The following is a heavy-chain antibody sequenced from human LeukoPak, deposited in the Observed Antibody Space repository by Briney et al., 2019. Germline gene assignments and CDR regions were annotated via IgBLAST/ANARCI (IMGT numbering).Heavy chain of an antibody. CDR1: GGTFSSYA. CDR3: ARSQGKEWLARMDV. V-gene: IGHV1-69*01. Sequence: SVNVSCTASGGTFSSYAISRVRQAPGQGLEWMGGIIPIFGTANYAQKFQGRVTITADESTSTAYMELSSLRSEDTAVYYCARSQGKEWLARMDVWGQGTTVTVSS. J-gene: IGHJ6*02. D-gene: IGHD3-3*01. CDR2: IIPIFGTA.